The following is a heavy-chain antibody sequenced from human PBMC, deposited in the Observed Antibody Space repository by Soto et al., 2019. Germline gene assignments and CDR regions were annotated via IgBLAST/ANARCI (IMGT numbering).Heavy chain of an antibody. CDR2: IYSSESA. CDR1: GGSITNTNYY. V-gene: IGHV4-30-4*01. CDR3: PPELREYSYAPGEVY. J-gene: IGHJ4*02. D-gene: IGHD4-4*01. Sequence: PSETLSLTCTVSGGSITNTNYYWSWIRQSPGEGLEWIGHIYSSESAYYNPSLMSRVTMSIDTSKNQFSLNLNSVTVADTAVYFWPPELREYSYAPGEVYGGGETLFTVPS.